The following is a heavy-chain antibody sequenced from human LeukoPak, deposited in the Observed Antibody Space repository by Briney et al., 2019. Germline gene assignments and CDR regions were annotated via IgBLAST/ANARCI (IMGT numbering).Heavy chain of an antibody. V-gene: IGHV3-30*02. CDR1: GFTFSSYA. CDR2: IWFDGSKR. CDR3: AKDDSSAWYYFDY. D-gene: IGHD6-19*01. Sequence: PGGSLRLSCAASGFTFSSYAMHWVRQAPGKGLEWVAFIWFDGSKRDYADSVKGRFTISRDYSKNTLSLEMNSLRAEDTAVYHCAKDDSSAWYYFDYWGQGTLVTVSS. J-gene: IGHJ4*02.